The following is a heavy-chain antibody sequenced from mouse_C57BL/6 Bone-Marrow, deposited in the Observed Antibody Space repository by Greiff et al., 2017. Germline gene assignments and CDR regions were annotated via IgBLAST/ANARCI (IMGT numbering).Heavy chain of an antibody. Sequence: QVQLQQPGAELVKPGASVKLSCKASGYTFTSYWMHWVKQRPGQGLEWIGMIHPNSGSTNYNSKFQSKATLTVDKSSSTAYMQLSSLTSEDSAVYYCAREFYYYGSSYDYFDYWGQGTTQHSLL. V-gene: IGHV1-64*01. J-gene: IGHJ2*01. CDR2: IHPNSGST. CDR1: GYTFTSYW. D-gene: IGHD1-1*01. CDR3: AREFYYYGSSYDYFDY.